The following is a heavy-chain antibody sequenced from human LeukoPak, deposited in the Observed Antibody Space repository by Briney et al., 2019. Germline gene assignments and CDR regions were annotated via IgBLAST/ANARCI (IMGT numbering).Heavy chain of an antibody. CDR2: ISSSSSYT. CDR3: ARDHSITGTIDY. V-gene: IGHV3-21*05. CDR1: GFTFSSYN. D-gene: IGHD1-7*01. J-gene: IGHJ4*02. Sequence: PGGSLRLSCAASGFTFSSYNMNWVRQAPGKGLEWVSYISSSSSYTNYADSVKGRFTISRDNAKNSLYLQMNSLRAEDTAVYYCARDHSITGTIDYWGQGTLVTVSS.